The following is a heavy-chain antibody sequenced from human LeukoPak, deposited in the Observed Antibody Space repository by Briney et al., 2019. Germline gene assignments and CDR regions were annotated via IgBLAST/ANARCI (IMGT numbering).Heavy chain of an antibody. CDR3: ARGAAGYSYG. CDR2: IYYSGST. D-gene: IGHD5-18*01. Sequence: GSLRLSCSASGFTFSSYAMHWVRQAPGKGLEWIGHIYYSGSTNYNPSLKSRVTISIDTSKNQFSLRLSSVTAADTAVYYCARGAAGYSYGWGQGTLVTVSS. CDR1: GFTFSSYA. V-gene: IGHV4-59*01. J-gene: IGHJ4*02.